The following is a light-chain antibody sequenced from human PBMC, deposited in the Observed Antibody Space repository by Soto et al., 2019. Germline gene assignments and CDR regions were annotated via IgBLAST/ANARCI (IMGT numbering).Light chain of an antibody. CDR2: GAS. CDR3: QQYGGSPRT. V-gene: IGKV3-20*01. CDR1: QSVTGNS. J-gene: IGKJ5*01. Sequence: EIVLTQFPGTLSLPPGERATLSCRASQSVTGNSLAWYQQKLGRAPRVLIYGASNRATGIPDRFSGSGSGTDFTLTITRLEPEDFAVYFCQQYGGSPRTFGQGTRLEIK.